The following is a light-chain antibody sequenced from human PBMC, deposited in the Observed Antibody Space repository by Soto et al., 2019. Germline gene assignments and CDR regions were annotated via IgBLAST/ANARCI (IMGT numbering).Light chain of an antibody. CDR3: QEYNTWPWT. J-gene: IGKJ1*01. Sequence: DTVMTQSPATLSVSPGERATLSCRASQSVNSNLAWYQQKLGQAPRVLIFGASTRATGIPARFSGSGSGTEFSLAINCLQSEDFAVYYCQEYNTWPWTFGQGTKVDIK. CDR1: QSVNSN. V-gene: IGKV3-15*01. CDR2: GAS.